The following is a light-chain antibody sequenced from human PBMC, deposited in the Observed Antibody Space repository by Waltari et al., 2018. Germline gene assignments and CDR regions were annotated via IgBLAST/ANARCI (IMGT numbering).Light chain of an antibody. CDR2: DVT. V-gene: IGLV2-14*03. Sequence: QSALTQPASVSGSPGQSITISCTGTSSDVGGYNYVSWSQQHPAKAPKLMIYDVTNRASGVSSRFTGSKSGNTASLTISGLQTDDEADYYCSSYRKSSTAGGVFGTGTKVTVL. CDR3: SSYRKSSTAGGV. CDR1: SSDVGGYNY. J-gene: IGLJ1*01.